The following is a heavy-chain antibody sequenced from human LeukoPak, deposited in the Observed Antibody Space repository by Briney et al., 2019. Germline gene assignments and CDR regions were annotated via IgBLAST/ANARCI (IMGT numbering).Heavy chain of an antibody. J-gene: IGHJ4*02. CDR1: GYSFTSYW. V-gene: IGHV5-51*01. D-gene: IGHD6-6*01. CDR2: IYPGDSDT. CDR3: ARLAAGKELEYSSSWRFDY. Sequence: GESLKISCKGSGYSFTSYWIGWVRQMPGKGLEWMGIIYPGDSDTRYSPSFQGQVTISADKSISTAYLQWGSLKASDTAMYYCARLAAGKELEYSSSWRFDYWGQGTLVTVSS.